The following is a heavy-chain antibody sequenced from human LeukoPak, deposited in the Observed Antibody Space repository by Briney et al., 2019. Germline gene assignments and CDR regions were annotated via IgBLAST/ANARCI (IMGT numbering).Heavy chain of an antibody. CDR2: ISYDGSVK. J-gene: IGHJ2*01. Sequence: GGSLRLSCAASGFSFSTSAMHWVRQVPGKGLEWVVVISYDGSVKHYADSVKGRFTISRDNSKNTLYLQMNSLRAEDTAVYYCARGNVGIGFYWYFDLWGRGTLVTVSS. CDR3: ARGNVGIGFYWYFDL. D-gene: IGHD7-27*01. CDR1: GFSFSTSA. V-gene: IGHV3-30-3*01.